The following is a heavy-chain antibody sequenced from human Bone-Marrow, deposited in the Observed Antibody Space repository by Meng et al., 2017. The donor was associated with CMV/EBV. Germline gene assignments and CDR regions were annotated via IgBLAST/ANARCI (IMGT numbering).Heavy chain of an antibody. CDR1: GFTFSDYY. J-gene: IGHJ4*02. Sequence: QVQLVQAGAEMKKPWASVKVSCTTSGFTFSDYYIHWVRQAPGQGLEWMGWVNSKNEATNYARKFQGRVSMTRDTSISTAHMELSRLMSDDTAVYYCVRSSGWSLFDYWGQGTLVTVSS. CDR3: VRSSGWSLFDY. V-gene: IGHV1-2*02. D-gene: IGHD6-19*01. CDR2: VNSKNEAT.